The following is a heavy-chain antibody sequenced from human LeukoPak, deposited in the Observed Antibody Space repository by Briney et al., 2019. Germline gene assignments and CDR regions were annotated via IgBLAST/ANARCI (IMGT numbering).Heavy chain of an antibody. Sequence: SESLSLTCTVSGGSISSSSYYWGWIRQPPGKGLEWIGSIYYSGSTNYNPSLKSRVTISVDTSKNQFSLKLSSVTAADTAVYYCARGGRVGATFAFDIWGQGTMVTVSS. J-gene: IGHJ3*02. CDR2: IYYSGST. V-gene: IGHV4-39*07. D-gene: IGHD1-26*01. CDR3: ARGGRVGATFAFDI. CDR1: GGSISSSSYY.